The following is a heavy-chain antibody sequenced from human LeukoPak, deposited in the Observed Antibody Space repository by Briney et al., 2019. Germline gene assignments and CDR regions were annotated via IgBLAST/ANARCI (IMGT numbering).Heavy chain of an antibody. CDR3: AKDEADDYGSGSIAFGY. Sequence: GGSLRPSCAASGLTLSSYAMSWVRQAPGKGLERVSAISGSGGSTYYAASVKGRFTISRDNSKNTLYLQMNSLRAEDTAVYYCAKDEADDYGSGSIAFGYWGQGTLVTVSS. CDR2: ISGSGGST. J-gene: IGHJ4*02. V-gene: IGHV3-23*01. CDR1: GLTLSSYA. D-gene: IGHD3-16*01.